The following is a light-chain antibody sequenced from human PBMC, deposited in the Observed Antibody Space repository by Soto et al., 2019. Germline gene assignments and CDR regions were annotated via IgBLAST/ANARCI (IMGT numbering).Light chain of an antibody. V-gene: IGLV2-14*01. Sequence: QSALTQPASVSGSPGQSITISCTGTSSDVGGYNFVSWYQQHPGKAPKLLIYEVSDRPSGVSSRFSGSKSGNTASLTISGLQAEDEADYYCSSYTGSSTYVFGTGTKLTVL. CDR3: SSYTGSSTYV. CDR1: SSDVGGYNF. CDR2: EVS. J-gene: IGLJ1*01.